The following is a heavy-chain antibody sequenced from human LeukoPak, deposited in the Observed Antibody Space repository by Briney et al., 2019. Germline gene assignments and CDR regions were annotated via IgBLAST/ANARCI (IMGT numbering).Heavy chain of an antibody. V-gene: IGHV1-2*04. CDR3: ASDQAGSVNSFDP. Sequence: ASVKVSCKASGNTFTAYYIHWVRQAPGQGLEWMGRINPNSGGTDYAQNFRGWVTLTRDTSVSTAYMDLTRLRSDDTAVYYCASDQAGSVNSFDPWGQGTLVTVSS. CDR1: GNTFTAYY. CDR2: INPNSGGT. J-gene: IGHJ5*02.